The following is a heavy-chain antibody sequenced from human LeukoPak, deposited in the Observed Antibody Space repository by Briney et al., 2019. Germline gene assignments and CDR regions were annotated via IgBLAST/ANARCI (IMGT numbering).Heavy chain of an antibody. D-gene: IGHD4-17*01. CDR3: ASGDYGPNFDY. J-gene: IGHJ4*02. Sequence: PSQTLSLTCAVSGGSISSGDYYWSWVRQPPGGGLEWIGYIYYSGSTYYNPSLKSRLTISVDTSKNQSSLKLSSVTAADTAVYYCASGDYGPNFDYWGQGTLVTVSS. V-gene: IGHV4-30-4*01. CDR2: IYYSGST. CDR1: GGSISSGDYY.